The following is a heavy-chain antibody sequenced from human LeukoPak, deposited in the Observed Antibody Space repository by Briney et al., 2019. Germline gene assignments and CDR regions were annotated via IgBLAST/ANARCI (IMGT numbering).Heavy chain of an antibody. CDR2: IIPIFGTA. CDR1: GVTFSSYA. Sequence: GASVKASCKASGVTFSSYAISWVRQAPGQGLEWMGGIIPIFGTANYAQKCQDRGTITADESTSTAYMEMSSMRSEGTGVYYCARMSGYCSGGSCYGNNWFDPWGQGTLVTVSS. V-gene: IGHV1-69*01. CDR3: ARMSGYCSGGSCYGNNWFDP. J-gene: IGHJ5*02. D-gene: IGHD2-15*01.